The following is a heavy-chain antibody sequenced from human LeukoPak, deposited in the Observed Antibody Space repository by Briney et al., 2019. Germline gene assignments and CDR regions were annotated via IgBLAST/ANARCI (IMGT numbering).Heavy chain of an antibody. V-gene: IGHV4-39*07. CDR2: IYYSGST. J-gene: IGHJ6*03. CDR3: ARVNYGGYYYYYCMDV. CDR1: GGSISSSSYY. Sequence: SETLSLTCTVSGGSISSSSYYWGWIRQPPGKGLEWIGSIYYSGSTYYNPSLKSRVTISVDTSKNQFSLKLSSVTAADTAVYYCARVNYGGYYYYYCMDVWGKGTTVTVSS. D-gene: IGHD3-10*01.